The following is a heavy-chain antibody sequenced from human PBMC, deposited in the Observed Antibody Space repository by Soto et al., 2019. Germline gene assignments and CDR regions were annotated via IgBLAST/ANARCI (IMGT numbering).Heavy chain of an antibody. J-gene: IGHJ5*02. V-gene: IGHV1-3*01. CDR3: ARAGSGYCSSTSCYSNWFDP. CDR1: GYTFTSYA. D-gene: IGHD2-2*02. CDR2: INAGNGNT. Sequence: GASVKVSCKASGYTFTSYAMHWVRQAPGQRLEWMGWINAGNGNTKYSQRFQGRVTITRDTSASTAYMELSSLRSEDTAVYYCARAGSGYCSSTSCYSNWFDPRGQGTLVTVSS.